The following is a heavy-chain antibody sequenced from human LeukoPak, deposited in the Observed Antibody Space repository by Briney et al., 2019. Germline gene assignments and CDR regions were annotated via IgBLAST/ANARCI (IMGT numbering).Heavy chain of an antibody. V-gene: IGHV3-33*01. CDR3: AADSIVVVRNHYYYYGMDV. D-gene: IGHD3-22*01. CDR2: IWYDGSNK. Sequence: GRSLRLSCAASGFTFSSYGMHWVRQAPGKGLEWVAVIWYDGSNKYYADSVKGRFTISRDNSKNTLYLQMNSLRSEDTAVYYCAADSIVVVRNHYYYYGMDVWGQGTTVTVSS. CDR1: GFTFSSYG. J-gene: IGHJ6*02.